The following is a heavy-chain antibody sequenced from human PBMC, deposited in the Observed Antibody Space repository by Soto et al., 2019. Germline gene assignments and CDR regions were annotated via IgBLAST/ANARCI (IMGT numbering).Heavy chain of an antibody. J-gene: IGHJ3*02. Sequence: SVKGRFTISRDNSKNTLYLQMNSLRAEDTAVYYCAKDLGSGSYPFDAFDIWGQGTMVTVSS. D-gene: IGHD1-26*01. CDR3: AKDLGSGSYPFDAFDI. V-gene: IGHV3-30*02.